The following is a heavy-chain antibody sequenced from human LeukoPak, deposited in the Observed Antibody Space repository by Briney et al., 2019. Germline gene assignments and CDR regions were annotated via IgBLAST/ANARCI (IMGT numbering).Heavy chain of an antibody. CDR1: GFTFSSSA. CDR3: ARGTDTKPFWSGYWVDV. V-gene: IGHV3-30*03. Sequence: PGGSLRLSCAASGFTFSSSAMHWVRQAPGKGLEWVAVRSYDESNKYYADSVKGRFTISRDNSKNTLYLQMNSLRAEDTAVYYCARGTDTKPFWSGYWVDVWGQGTTVTVSS. CDR2: RSYDESNK. D-gene: IGHD3-3*01. J-gene: IGHJ6*02.